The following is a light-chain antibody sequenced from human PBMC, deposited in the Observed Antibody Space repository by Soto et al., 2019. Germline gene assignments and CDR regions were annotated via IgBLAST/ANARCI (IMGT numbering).Light chain of an antibody. CDR1: QSITNY. CDR2: AAS. CDR3: QQSYSTPIT. J-gene: IGKJ5*01. Sequence: DIQMTQSPSSLSASVGDTITITCRASQSITNYLNWYQQKPGKAPKLLIYAASSLQSGVPSRFSGGGSGTDFTLTISSLQPGDFATYYCQQSYSTPITFGQGTRLEIK. V-gene: IGKV1-39*01.